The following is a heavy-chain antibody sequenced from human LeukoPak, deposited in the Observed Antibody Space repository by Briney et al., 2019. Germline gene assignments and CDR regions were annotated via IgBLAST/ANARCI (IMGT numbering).Heavy chain of an antibody. CDR2: IYYSGST. J-gene: IGHJ3*02. V-gene: IGHV4-59*02. CDR1: GGSVSSYY. Sequence: SETLSLTCTVSGGSVSSYYWSWIRQPPGKGLEWIGYIYYSGSTNYNPSLKSRVTISVDTSKNQFSLKLSSVTAADTAVYYCARDGPPGAFDIWGQGTMVTVSS. D-gene: IGHD7-27*01. CDR3: ARDGPPGAFDI.